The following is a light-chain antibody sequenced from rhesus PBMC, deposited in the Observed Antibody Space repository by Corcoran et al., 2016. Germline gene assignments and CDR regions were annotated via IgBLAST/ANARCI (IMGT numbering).Light chain of an antibody. V-gene: IGKV3-24*04. J-gene: IGKJ1*01. Sequence: ETVVTQSPAILSLSPGERATLSCRASQSVGSYLAWYQQKPGQAPRLLIYGASSRAIGIPDRFSGSGCVTDFTLTISRLEPEDVGVYYCQQSSNLWTFGQGTKVEIK. CDR2: GAS. CDR1: QSVGSY. CDR3: QQSSNLWT.